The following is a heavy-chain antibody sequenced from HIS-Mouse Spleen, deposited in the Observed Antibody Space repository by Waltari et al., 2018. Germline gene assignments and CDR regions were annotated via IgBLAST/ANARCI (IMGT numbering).Heavy chain of an antibody. CDR3: ARVLSGGSYFDY. J-gene: IGHJ4*02. D-gene: IGHD1-26*01. CDR2: IIQILDIA. Sequence: QVQLVQSGAEVKKPGSSVKVSCKASGGTFSSYAISWFPQAPGQGLEWMGRIIQILDIANYAQKFQGRVTITADKSTSTAYMELSSLRSEDTAVYYCARVLSGGSYFDYWGQGTLVTVSS. CDR1: GGTFSSYA. V-gene: IGHV1-69*04.